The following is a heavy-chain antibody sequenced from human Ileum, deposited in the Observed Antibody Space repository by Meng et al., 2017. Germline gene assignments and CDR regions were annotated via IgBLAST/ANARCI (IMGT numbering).Heavy chain of an antibody. Sequence: QVQLQGSGPGLVRPSETLSLICTVSGGSVSSAGYQWGWIRQPPGKGLEWIGYASTNYNPSLKSRVTISLDTSKNQFSLKLSSVTAADTAVYYCARDHWGSLDYWGQGILVTVFS. CDR2: AST. J-gene: IGHJ4*02. CDR1: GGSVSSAGYQ. V-gene: IGHV4-61*08. CDR3: ARDHWGSLDY. D-gene: IGHD7-27*01.